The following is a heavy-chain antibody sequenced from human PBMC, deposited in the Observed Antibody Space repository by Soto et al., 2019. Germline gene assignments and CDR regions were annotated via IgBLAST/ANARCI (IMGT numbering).Heavy chain of an antibody. D-gene: IGHD4-17*01. CDR1: GYTFTGYY. CDR2: INPNSGGT. CDR3: ASVGHGDYIWPVSEDLDAFDI. V-gene: IGHV1-2*02. Sequence: ASVKVSCKASGYTFTGYYMHWVRQAPGQGLEWMGWINPNSGGTNYAQKFQGRVTMTRDTSISTAYMELSRLRSDDTAVYYCASVGHGDYIWPVSEDLDAFDIWGQGTMATVSS. J-gene: IGHJ3*02.